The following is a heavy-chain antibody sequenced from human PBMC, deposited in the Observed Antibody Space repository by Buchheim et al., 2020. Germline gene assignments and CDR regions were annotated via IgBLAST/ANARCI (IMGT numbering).Heavy chain of an antibody. V-gene: IGHV3-30*18. CDR1: GFTFSSYG. J-gene: IGHJ4*02. D-gene: IGHD2-15*01. Sequence: QVQLVESGGGVVQPGRSLRLSCAASGFTFSSYGMHWVRQAPGKGLEWVAVISYDGSNKYYADSVKGRFTISRDNSKNTLYLQMNSLRAEDTAVYYCAKDARVPVLYYFDYWGQGTL. CDR2: ISYDGSNK. CDR3: AKDARVPVLYYFDY.